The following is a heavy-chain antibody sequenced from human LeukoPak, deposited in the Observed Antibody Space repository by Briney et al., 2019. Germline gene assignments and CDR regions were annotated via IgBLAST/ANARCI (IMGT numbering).Heavy chain of an antibody. CDR1: GGSISTGGYY. Sequence: SETLSLTCTVSGGSISTGGYYWSWIRQHPGKGLEWIGNIYYSGSTYYSPSLKSRVTMSVDTSKNQFSLTLISVTAADTAVYFCARAAPNYYDSSGSLRNPYFDYWGQGTLITVSS. V-gene: IGHV4-31*03. CDR2: IYYSGST. J-gene: IGHJ4*02. CDR3: ARAAPNYYDSSGSLRNPYFDY. D-gene: IGHD3-22*01.